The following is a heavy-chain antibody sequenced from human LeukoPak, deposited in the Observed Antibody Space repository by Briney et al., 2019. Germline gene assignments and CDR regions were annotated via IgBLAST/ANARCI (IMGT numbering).Heavy chain of an antibody. CDR1: GGSFSGYY. Sequence: SETLSLTCAVSGGSFSGYYGSWIRQPPGTGLEGLGEINHSGSTNYNTSLKSRVTISVATSKNQFSLKLSSVPAADTAVYYCARRRSSVRTMIVVVTRINWFDPWGQGTLVSVSS. J-gene: IGHJ5*02. V-gene: IGHV4-34*01. D-gene: IGHD3-22*01. CDR3: ARRRSSVRTMIVVVTRINWFDP. CDR2: INHSGST.